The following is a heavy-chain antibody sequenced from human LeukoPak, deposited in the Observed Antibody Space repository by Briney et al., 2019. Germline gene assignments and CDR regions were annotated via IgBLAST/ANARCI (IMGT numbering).Heavy chain of an antibody. CDR3: ARDAEAVGRILH. V-gene: IGHV4-39*07. Sequence: NPSETLSLTCTVSGGSISTGTYHWAWIRQPPGKGLEWIGTIYYSGNTYYNPSLKSRLTISVDTSNNQFSLKLTSVTAADTAVYYCARDAEAVGRILHWGQGTLVTVSS. J-gene: IGHJ4*02. CDR2: IYYSGNT. CDR1: GGSISTGTYH. D-gene: IGHD4-23*01.